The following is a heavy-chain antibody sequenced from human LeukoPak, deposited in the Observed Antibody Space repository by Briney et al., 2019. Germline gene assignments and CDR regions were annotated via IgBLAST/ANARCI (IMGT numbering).Heavy chain of an antibody. CDR1: GYSISSDYY. CDR2: IYHSGNT. Sequence: SETLSLTCIVSGYSISSDYYWGWIRQPPGKGLEWIGNIYHSGNTNYNPSLESRVTISIDTSKKQFSLKLTSVTAADTAMYYCARLHLGHYDYWGQGTLVTVSS. V-gene: IGHV4-38-2*02. J-gene: IGHJ4*02. D-gene: IGHD3-16*01. CDR3: ARLHLGHYDY.